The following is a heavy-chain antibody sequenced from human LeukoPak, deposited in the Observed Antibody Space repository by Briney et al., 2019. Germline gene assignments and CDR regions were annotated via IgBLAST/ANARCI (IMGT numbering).Heavy chain of an antibody. Sequence: GRSLRLSCAASGFTLSSYVMHWVRQAPGKGLECVAVISYDGSNKYYADSVKGRFTISRDNSKNTLYLEVNSLRPEDTAVYYCAKAEDRDGYSQFDYWGQGTLVTVSS. CDR3: AKAEDRDGYSQFDY. V-gene: IGHV3-30*18. CDR2: ISYDGSNK. CDR1: GFTLSSYV. D-gene: IGHD5-24*01. J-gene: IGHJ4*02.